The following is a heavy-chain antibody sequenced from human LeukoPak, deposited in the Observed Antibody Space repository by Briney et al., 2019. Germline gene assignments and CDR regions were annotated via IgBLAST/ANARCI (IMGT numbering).Heavy chain of an antibody. Sequence: EASVKVSCKASGYTFTSYYMHWVRQAPGQGLEWMGIINPSGGSTSYAQKFQGRVTMPRDTSTSTVYMELSSLRSEATAVYYCARVPQLLSVGDYWGQGTLVTVSS. D-gene: IGHD2-2*01. J-gene: IGHJ4*02. CDR1: GYTFTSYY. CDR2: INPSGGST. V-gene: IGHV1-46*01. CDR3: ARVPQLLSVGDY.